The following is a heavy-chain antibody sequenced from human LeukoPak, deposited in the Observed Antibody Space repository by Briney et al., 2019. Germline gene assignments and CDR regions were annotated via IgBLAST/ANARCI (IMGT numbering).Heavy chain of an antibody. D-gene: IGHD1-26*01. Sequence: GGSLRLSCAASGFTFSSYSVNWVRQAPGKGLEWVSSISSSSSYIYYADSVKGRFTISRDNAKNSLYLQMNSLRVEDTAVCYCARDLVGAPDYWGQGTLVTVSS. CDR1: GFTFSSYS. J-gene: IGHJ4*02. CDR2: ISSSSSYI. CDR3: ARDLVGAPDY. V-gene: IGHV3-21*01.